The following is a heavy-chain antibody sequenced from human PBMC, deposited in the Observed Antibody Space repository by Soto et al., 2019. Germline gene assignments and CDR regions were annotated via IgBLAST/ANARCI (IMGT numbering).Heavy chain of an antibody. V-gene: IGHV4-59*01. CDR3: ARERITMVRATYYYYGMDV. Sequence: LSLTCTVSGGSLSSYYWSWIRQPPGKGLEWIGYIYYSGSTNYNPSLKSRVTISVDTSKNQFSLKLSSVTAADTAVYYCARERITMVRATYYYYGMDVWGQGTTVTVSS. D-gene: IGHD3-10*01. CDR1: GGSLSSYY. CDR2: IYYSGST. J-gene: IGHJ6*02.